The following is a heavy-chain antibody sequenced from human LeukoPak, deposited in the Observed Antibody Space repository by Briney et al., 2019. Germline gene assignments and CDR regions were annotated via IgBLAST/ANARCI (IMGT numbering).Heavy chain of an antibody. Sequence: PSETLSLTSAVYGGSFSGYYWSWIPQPPGKGLEWIGEINHSGSTNYNPSLKSRVTISVDTSKNQFSLKLSSVTATDTAVYYCARVKPGYQLWRIGGPFDYWGQGTLVTVSS. CDR2: INHSGST. J-gene: IGHJ4*02. D-gene: IGHD2-2*01. CDR1: GGSFSGYY. CDR3: ARVKPGYQLWRIGGPFDY. V-gene: IGHV4-34*01.